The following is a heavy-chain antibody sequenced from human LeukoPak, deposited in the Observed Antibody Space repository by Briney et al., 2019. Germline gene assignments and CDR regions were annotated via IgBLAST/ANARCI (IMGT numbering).Heavy chain of an antibody. Sequence: GGSLRLSCAASGFTFSSYSMNWVRQAPGKGLEWVSYISSSGNTIDYADSVKGRFTISRDNAKNSLYLQMNSLRAEDTALYYCAKDQRQQLADDAFDIWGQGTMVTVSS. CDR3: AKDQRQQLADDAFDI. D-gene: IGHD6-13*01. CDR1: GFTFSSYS. V-gene: IGHV3-48*04. CDR2: ISSSGNTI. J-gene: IGHJ3*02.